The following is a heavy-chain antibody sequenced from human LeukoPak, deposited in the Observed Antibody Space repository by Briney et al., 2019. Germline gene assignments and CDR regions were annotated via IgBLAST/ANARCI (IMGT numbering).Heavy chain of an antibody. CDR2: IYYSGST. Sequence: SETLSLTCTVSGGSISSSSYYWGWIRQPPGKGLEWIGSIYYSGSTYYNPSLKSRVTISVDTSKNQFSLKLSSVTAADTAVYYCARDLGYGGDYFDYWGQGTLVTVSS. J-gene: IGHJ4*02. CDR1: GGSISSSSYY. D-gene: IGHD5-18*01. V-gene: IGHV4-39*07. CDR3: ARDLGYGGDYFDY.